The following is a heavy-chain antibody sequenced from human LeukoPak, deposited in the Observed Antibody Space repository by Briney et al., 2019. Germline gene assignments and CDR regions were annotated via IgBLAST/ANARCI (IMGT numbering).Heavy chain of an antibody. V-gene: IGHV3-9*01. CDR1: GFTFDDYA. D-gene: IGHD4-17*01. Sequence: GGSLRLSCAACGFTFDDYAMHWVRQAPGKGVEWVSGISWNSGSIGYADSVKGRFTISRDNAKTSLYLQMNSLRAEDTALYYCAKDQGYYGDAGFDPWGQGTLVTVSS. J-gene: IGHJ5*02. CDR2: ISWNSGSI. CDR3: AKDQGYYGDAGFDP.